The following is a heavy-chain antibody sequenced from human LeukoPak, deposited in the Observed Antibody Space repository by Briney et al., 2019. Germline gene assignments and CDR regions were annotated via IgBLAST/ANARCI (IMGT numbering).Heavy chain of an antibody. Sequence: GGSLRLSCAASGFILSSYWLHWVRQVPGKGLVWVSRINFDGSSTNYADSVKGRFTISRDNAKNTLCLQMNSLRAEDTAVYYCARANNFDFWGQGTLVTVSS. V-gene: IGHV3-74*01. CDR1: GFILSSYW. CDR3: ARANNFDF. D-gene: IGHD4/OR15-4a*01. CDR2: INFDGSST. J-gene: IGHJ4*02.